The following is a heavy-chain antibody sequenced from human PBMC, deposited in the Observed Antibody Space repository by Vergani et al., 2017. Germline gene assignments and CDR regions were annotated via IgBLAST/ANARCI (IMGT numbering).Heavy chain of an antibody. CDR3: AREGFYDNIRGTYRPPSYYGMGV. J-gene: IGHJ6*02. V-gene: IGHV3-66*01. D-gene: IGHD3-16*02. CDR2: IYSGGST. CDR1: GFTVSSNY. Sequence: EVQLLESGGGLVQPGGSLRLSCAASGFTVSSNYMSWVRQAPGKGLEWVSVIYSGGSTYYADSVKGRFIISRDNSKNTLYLQMNSLRAEDTAVYYCAREGFYDNIRGTYRPPSYYGMGVWGQGTKVTVAS.